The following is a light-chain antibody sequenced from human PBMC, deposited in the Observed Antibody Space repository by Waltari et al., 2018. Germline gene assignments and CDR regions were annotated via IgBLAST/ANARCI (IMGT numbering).Light chain of an antibody. Sequence: QSALTQPASVSGSPGQSITISCTGTSSDVGNFNLVSWYQQHPGKVPKLIIYEVSKRPSGVSTPFSGSRSGNTASLTISGLRAEDEADYYCCSYAGSRTYVFGTGTKVTVL. CDR2: EVS. CDR1: SSDVGNFNL. CDR3: CSYAGSRTYV. J-gene: IGLJ1*01. V-gene: IGLV2-23*02.